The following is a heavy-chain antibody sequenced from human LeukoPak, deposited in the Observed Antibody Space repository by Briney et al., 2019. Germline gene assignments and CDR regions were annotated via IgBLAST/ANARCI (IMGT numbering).Heavy chain of an antibody. CDR2: IYSGGTT. Sequence: GGSLRLSCAASGFTVNRNYMIWVLQAPGKGLECVSVIYSGGTTWYADSVKGRFTISRDTNTLYLQMNSLRAEDTAVYYCARKSDSLLVREGDCWGQGTLVTVSS. J-gene: IGHJ4*02. CDR3: ARKSDSLLVREGDC. CDR1: GFTVNRNY. D-gene: IGHD3-10*01. V-gene: IGHV3-66*01.